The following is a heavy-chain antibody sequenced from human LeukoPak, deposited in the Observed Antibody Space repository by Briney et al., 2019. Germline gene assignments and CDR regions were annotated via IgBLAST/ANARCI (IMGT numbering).Heavy chain of an antibody. CDR3: AREILGGFNPGAY. V-gene: IGHV4-4*02. Sequence: PSETLSLTCTVSLDSTTSNFCSWVREPPGHGLEWFGEIHRSGSPNYNPSLQSRVTISIDRSRNQIVLELSSVTAADTAVYYCAREILGGFNPGAYWGQGILVTVLS. D-gene: IGHD1-14*01. CDR2: IHRSGSP. CDR1: LDSTTSNF. J-gene: IGHJ4*02.